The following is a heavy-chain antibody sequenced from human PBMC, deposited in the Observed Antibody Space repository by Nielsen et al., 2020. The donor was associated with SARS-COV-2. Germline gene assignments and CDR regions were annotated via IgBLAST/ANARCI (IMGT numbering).Heavy chain of an antibody. Sequence: GESLKISCAASGFTFSSYSMNWVRKAPGKGLEWVSYISSSSSTIYYADSVKGRFTISRDNAKNSLYLQMNSLRAEDTAVYYCARDGGYHGSGTYPRDYGMDVWGQGTTVTVSS. CDR3: ARDGGYHGSGTYPRDYGMDV. D-gene: IGHD3-10*01. J-gene: IGHJ6*02. CDR1: GFTFSSYS. V-gene: IGHV3-48*04. CDR2: ISSSSSTI.